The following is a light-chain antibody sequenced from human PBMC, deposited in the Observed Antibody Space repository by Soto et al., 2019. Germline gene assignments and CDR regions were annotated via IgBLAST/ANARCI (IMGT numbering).Light chain of an antibody. Sequence: EFLFTQSPCTLALSPGERATLSGSAGQSVSSTYLAWYQQKPGEAPRLLIYGASSRATGIPDRFSGSGSGTDFTLTISRLEPEDFAVFYCQQYGSSHQTFGQGTRWIS. V-gene: IGKV3-20*01. J-gene: IGKJ1*01. CDR3: QQYGSSHQT. CDR2: GAS. CDR1: QSVSSTY.